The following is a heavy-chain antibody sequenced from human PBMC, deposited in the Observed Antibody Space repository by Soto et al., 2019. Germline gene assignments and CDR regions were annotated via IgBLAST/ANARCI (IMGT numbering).Heavy chain of an antibody. CDR1: GFTFSSYA. Sequence: PGGSLRLSCAASGFTFSSYAMNWVRQAPGKGLEWVSSISGSGGSTYYADSVKGRFTISRANTKNTLYLQMNSLRAEDTAVYFCAKNGVVPVAIWDNCFDPWGQGTLVTVSS. D-gene: IGHD2-2*02. CDR3: AKNGVVPVAIWDNCFDP. V-gene: IGHV3-23*01. J-gene: IGHJ5*02. CDR2: ISGSGGST.